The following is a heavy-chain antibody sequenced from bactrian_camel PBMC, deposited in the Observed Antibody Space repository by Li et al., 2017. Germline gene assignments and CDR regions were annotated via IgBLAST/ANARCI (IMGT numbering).Heavy chain of an antibody. CDR3: AADELVGRLQGLQTCDPNHYDYPD. CDR2: ISRRGGST. J-gene: IGHJ4*01. V-gene: IGHV3S40*01. CDR1: GQMYDTTYC. Sequence: DVQLVESGGGSVQPGGSLTLSCAASGQMYDTTYCMGWFRQAPGKEREGVAIISRRGGSTYYADSVKGRFSISQDNAKNTVYLQMDSLKPEDSAMYYCAADELVGRLQGLQTCDPNHYDYPDWGQGTQVTVS. D-gene: IGHD4*01.